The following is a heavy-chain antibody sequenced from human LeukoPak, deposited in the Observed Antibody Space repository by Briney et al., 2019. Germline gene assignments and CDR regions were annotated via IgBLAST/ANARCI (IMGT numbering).Heavy chain of an antibody. CDR1: GGSISSGSYY. V-gene: IGHV4-61*02. CDR2: IYTSGST. CDR3: ARGPPYYYCYMDV. J-gene: IGHJ6*03. Sequence: SETLSLTCTVSGGSISSGSYYWSWIRQPAGKGLEWIGRIYTSGSTNYNPSLKSRVTISVDTSKNQFSLKLSSVTAADTAVYYCARGPPYYYCYMDVWGKGTTVTISS.